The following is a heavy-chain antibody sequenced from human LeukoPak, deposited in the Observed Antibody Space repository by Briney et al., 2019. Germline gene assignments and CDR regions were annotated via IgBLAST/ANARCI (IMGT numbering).Heavy chain of an antibody. CDR3: ASAFDI. Sequence: GGSLRLSCAASGFTFSSYAMHWVRQAPGKGLEWVAVISYDGSNKYYADSVKGRFTISRDNSKNTLYLQMNSLRAEDTAVYYCASAFDIWGQGTMVTVSS. V-gene: IGHV3-30-3*01. CDR1: GFTFSSYA. CDR2: ISYDGSNK. J-gene: IGHJ3*02.